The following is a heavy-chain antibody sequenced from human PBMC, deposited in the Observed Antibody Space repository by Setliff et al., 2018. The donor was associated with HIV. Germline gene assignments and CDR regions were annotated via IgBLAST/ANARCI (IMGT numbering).Heavy chain of an antibody. J-gene: IGHJ3*02. CDR2: IKQDASEK. CDR3: AREKGSYSSSWTRTDAFDI. Sequence: GSLRLSCAASGFTFSSYWMSWVRQAPGKGLEWVANIKQDASEKYYGDSVKGRFTISRDNAKNSLYLQMNSLRAEDTAVYYCAREKGSYSSSWTRTDAFDIWGQGTMVTVSS. D-gene: IGHD6-13*01. CDR1: GFTFSSYW. V-gene: IGHV3-7*01.